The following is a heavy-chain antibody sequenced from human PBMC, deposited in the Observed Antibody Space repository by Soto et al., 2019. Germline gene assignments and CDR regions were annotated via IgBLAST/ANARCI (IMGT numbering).Heavy chain of an antibody. V-gene: IGHV4-59*08. CDR2: IYYSGST. D-gene: IGHD3-16*01. J-gene: IGHJ5*02. CDR3: ARRGGGNWCDP. CDR1: GGSISSYY. Sequence: QVQLQASGPGLVKPSGTLSLTCTVSGGSISSYYWSWIRQPPGKGLEWIGYIYYSGSTTYNPSLKRRVTISVDTSKNQFALKLSSVTAVDTAVYYCARRGGGNWCDPWGHGTLVTVSS.